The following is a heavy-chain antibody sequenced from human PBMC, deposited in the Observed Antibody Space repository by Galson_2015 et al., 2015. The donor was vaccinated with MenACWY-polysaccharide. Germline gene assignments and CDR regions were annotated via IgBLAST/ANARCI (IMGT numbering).Heavy chain of an antibody. J-gene: IGHJ4*02. CDR2: TSSSGSTI. V-gene: IGHV3-11*01. D-gene: IGHD2-8*01. Sequence: SLRLSCAASGFTFSDYYMSWIRQAPGKGLEWVSYTSSSGSTISYADSVKGRFTISRDNAQNSLYLQVNSLRAEDTAVYYCVRRLTSRCFDYWGQGTLITVSS. CDR3: VRRLTSRCFDY. CDR1: GFTFSDYY.